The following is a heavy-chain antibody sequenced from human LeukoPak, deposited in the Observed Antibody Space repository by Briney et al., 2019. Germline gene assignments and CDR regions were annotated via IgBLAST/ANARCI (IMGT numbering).Heavy chain of an antibody. CDR3: ARDTYDILTGYYKWAFDI. Sequence: PGGSLRLSCAASGFTFSTSGMHWVRQAPGKGLEWVSSISSSSSYIYYADSVKGRFTISRDNAKNSLYLQMNSLRAEDTAVYYCARDTYDILTGYYKWAFDIWGQGTMVTVSS. V-gene: IGHV3-21*06. CDR2: ISSSSSYI. J-gene: IGHJ3*02. CDR1: GFTFSTSG. D-gene: IGHD3-9*01.